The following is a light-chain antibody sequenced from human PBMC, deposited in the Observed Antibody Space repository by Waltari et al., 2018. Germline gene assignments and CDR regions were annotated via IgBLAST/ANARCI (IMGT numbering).Light chain of an antibody. CDR1: HSVSSSY. CDR3: QQYGSSPGT. J-gene: IGKJ1*01. V-gene: IGKV3-20*01. Sequence: EIVLTQSPGTLSLSPGERATLSCRASHSVSSSYLAWYQQKPCQAPRLLIYGASSRATGIPDRFSGSGSGTDFTLTISRLEPEDFAVYYCQQYGSSPGTFGQGTKVEIK. CDR2: GAS.